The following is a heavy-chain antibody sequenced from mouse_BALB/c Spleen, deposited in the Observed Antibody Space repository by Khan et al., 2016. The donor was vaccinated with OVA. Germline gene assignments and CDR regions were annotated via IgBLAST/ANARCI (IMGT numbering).Heavy chain of an antibody. J-gene: IGHJ2*01. CDR2: INPGNGGT. CDR1: GYTLTRYY. Sequence: QVQLQQSGAELVKPGASVKLSCKASGYTLTRYYMYWVKQRPGQGIEWIGGINPGNGGTNLNEKFKNKATLTVDKSSNTVSMQLSSLTSADSAVYYCTRNYGYDYFDYGGQGTTLTVSS. D-gene: IGHD1-2*01. CDR3: TRNYGYDYFDY. V-gene: IGHV1S81*02.